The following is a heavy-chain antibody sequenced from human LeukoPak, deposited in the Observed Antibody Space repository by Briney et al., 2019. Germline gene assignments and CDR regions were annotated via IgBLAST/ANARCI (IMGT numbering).Heavy chain of an antibody. J-gene: IGHJ5*02. D-gene: IGHD3-22*01. CDR3: ARAVRYYYVSSGPSTPNNWFDP. CDR1: GGSISSYY. CDR2: IYTSGST. V-gene: IGHV4-4*07. Sequence: ASETLSLTCTVSGGSISSYYWSWIRQPAGKGLEWIGRIYTSGSTNYNPSLKSRVTMSVDTSKNQFSLKLSSVTAADTAVYYCARAVRYYYVSSGPSTPNNWFDPWGQGTLVTVSS.